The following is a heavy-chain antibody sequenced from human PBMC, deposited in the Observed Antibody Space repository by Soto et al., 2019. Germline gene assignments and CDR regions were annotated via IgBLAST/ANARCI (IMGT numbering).Heavy chain of an antibody. CDR1: GYTFTNSG. V-gene: IGHV1-18*01. D-gene: IGHD4-17*01. CDR2: IRVNNGDT. CDR3: ARDLGYSDFALHY. J-gene: IGHJ4*02. Sequence: ASVKVSCKASGYTFTNSGFSWVRQAPGQGLEWVGWIRVNNGDTHYAQKLQGRVTMTTDTSTSTAFMELRSLRSDDTAVYYCARDLGYSDFALHYWGQGPLVTVSS.